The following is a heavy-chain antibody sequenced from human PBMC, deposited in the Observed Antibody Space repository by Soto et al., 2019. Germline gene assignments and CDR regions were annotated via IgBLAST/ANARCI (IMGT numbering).Heavy chain of an antibody. D-gene: IGHD5-18*01. V-gene: IGHV4-31*03. CDR2: IYYSGNT. Sequence: SETLSLTCTVSGGSISSGGYYWSWIRQHPGKGPEWIGYIYYSGNTYYNPSLKSRITISIDTSKNQFSLKLSSVTAADTAVYYCAITASPGTAFYYWSQGTLVPVSA. J-gene: IGHJ4*02. CDR3: AITASPGTAFYY. CDR1: GGSISSGGYY.